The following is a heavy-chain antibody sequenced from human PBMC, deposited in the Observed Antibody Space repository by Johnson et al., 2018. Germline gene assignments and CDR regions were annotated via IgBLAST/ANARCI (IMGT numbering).Heavy chain of an antibody. CDR1: GFNFINAW. V-gene: IGHV3-15*07. D-gene: IGHD1-26*01. CDR3: TPPQRELDALDV. Sequence: EVQLVESGGGLVEPEGSLRLSCTVSGFNFINAWMNWVRQAPGKGLEWVGRIKSRRDGGTTDYAAPVKGRFTISRDDSKNRVHLQMNSLKNEDAAVYFCTPPQRELDALDVWGQGTMGTVSS. CDR2: IKSRRDGGTT. J-gene: IGHJ3*01.